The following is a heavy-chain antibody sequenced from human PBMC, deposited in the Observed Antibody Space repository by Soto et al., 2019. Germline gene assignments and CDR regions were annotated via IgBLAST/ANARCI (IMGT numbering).Heavy chain of an antibody. CDR1: GGSIASNNYY. J-gene: IGHJ4*02. CDR3: ARQGVAARHFGF. CDR2: ISHSGNT. Sequence: QLLLQESGPGLVKPSETLSLTCTVSGGSIASNNYYWAWIRQPPGKGLEWIGSISHSGNTYYIPAHKSRITILADTSQNQFSLKLNSVTAADTAVYFCARQGVAARHFGFWGQGALVSVSS. V-gene: IGHV4-39*01. D-gene: IGHD6-6*01.